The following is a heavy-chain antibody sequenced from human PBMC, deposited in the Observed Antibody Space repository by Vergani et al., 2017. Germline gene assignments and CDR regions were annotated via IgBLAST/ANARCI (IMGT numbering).Heavy chain of an antibody. CDR3: ARSSSSWYDY. J-gene: IGHJ4*02. CDR2: INHSGST. D-gene: IGHD6-13*01. CDR1: GGSFSGYY. V-gene: IGHV4-34*01. Sequence: QVQLQQWGAGLLKPSETLSLTCAVYGGSFSGYYWSWIRQPPGKGLEWIGEINHSGSTNYNPSLKSRVTISADKSISTAYLQWSSLKASDTAMYYCARSSSSWYDYWGQGTLVTVSS.